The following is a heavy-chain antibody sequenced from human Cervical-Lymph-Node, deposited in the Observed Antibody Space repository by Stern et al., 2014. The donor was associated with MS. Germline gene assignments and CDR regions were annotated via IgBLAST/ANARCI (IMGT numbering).Heavy chain of an antibody. CDR3: AKRRTGGRRGLYDFDY. V-gene: IGHV3-30*18. CDR1: GFPSVIYG. D-gene: IGHD5/OR15-5a*01. CDR2: ISHDGSET. J-gene: IGHJ4*02. Sequence: VQLVQSGEGGARLGGSLGPPWEALGFPSVIYGSHRVPQAPGKRRGWGAFISHDGSETSYEDSVNGRFTVSRDNSKKTLFLQMNSPRADDTAVYFCAKRRTGGRRGLYDFDYWGQGTLVTVSS.